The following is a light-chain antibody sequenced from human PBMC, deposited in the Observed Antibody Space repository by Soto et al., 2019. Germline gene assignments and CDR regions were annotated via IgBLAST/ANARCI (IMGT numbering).Light chain of an antibody. V-gene: IGKV1-5*01. J-gene: IGKJ1*01. CDR1: QSISNW. CDR3: QQYNSYSPWT. CDR2: DAS. Sequence: DIQMTQSPSTLSASVRDRVTIACRASQSISNWLAWYQQKPGKAPKLLIYDASTLESGVPSRFSGSGSGTEFTLTISSLQPDDFATYYCQQYNSYSPWTFGQGTKLDIK.